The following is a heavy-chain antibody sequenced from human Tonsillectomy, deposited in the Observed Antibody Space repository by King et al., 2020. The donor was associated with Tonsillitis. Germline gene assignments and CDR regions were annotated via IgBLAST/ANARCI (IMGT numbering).Heavy chain of an antibody. CDR1: GGSFSGYY. J-gene: IGHJ4*02. D-gene: IGHD1-26*01. CDR3: ARGSGSYSIPY. Sequence: VQLQQWGAGLLKPSETLSLTCAVYGGSFSGYYWSWIRQPPGKGLEWIGEINHSGSTNYNPSLKSRVTISVDTSKNQFSLKLSSATAADTAVYYCARGSGSYSIPYWGQGTLVTVSS. V-gene: IGHV4-34*01. CDR2: INHSGST.